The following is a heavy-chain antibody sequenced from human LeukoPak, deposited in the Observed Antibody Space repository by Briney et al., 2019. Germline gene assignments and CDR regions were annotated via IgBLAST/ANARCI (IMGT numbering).Heavy chain of an antibody. V-gene: IGHV4-59*01. Sequence: SETLSLTCTVSGGFISIYYWSWIRQPPGKGLGWIGYIYYSGSTNYNPSLKSRVTISVDTSKNQFSLKLSSVTAADTAVYYCARVATTVTLFDYWGQGTLVTVSS. CDR1: GGFISIYY. CDR2: IYYSGST. J-gene: IGHJ4*02. D-gene: IGHD4-17*01. CDR3: ARVATTVTLFDY.